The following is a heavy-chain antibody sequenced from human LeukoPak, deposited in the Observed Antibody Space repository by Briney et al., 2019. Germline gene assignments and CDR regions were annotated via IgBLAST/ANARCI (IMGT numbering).Heavy chain of an antibody. CDR3: ARAIAAAASFDY. Sequence: GASVKVSCKASGYTFTGYYMHWVRRAPGQGLEWMGWINPNSGGTNYAQKFQGRVTMTRDTSISTAYMELSRLRSDDTAVYYCARAIAAAASFDYWGQGTLVTVSS. D-gene: IGHD6-13*01. J-gene: IGHJ4*02. CDR1: GYTFTGYY. V-gene: IGHV1-2*02. CDR2: INPNSGGT.